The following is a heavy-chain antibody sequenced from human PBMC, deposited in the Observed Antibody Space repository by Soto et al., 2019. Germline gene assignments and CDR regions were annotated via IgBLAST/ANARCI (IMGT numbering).Heavy chain of an antibody. J-gene: IGHJ4*02. CDR3: ARHVYYDVFKKTY. V-gene: IGHV5-51*01. Sequence: PGESLKISCKGSGYNFANYWIGWVRQMPGKGLEWMGIIYPGNSDTRYSPSFQGQVTISADTSISTAYLEWSSLKASDTAIYYCARHVYYDVFKKTYWGQGTLVTVSS. CDR1: GYNFANYW. D-gene: IGHD3-9*01. CDR2: IYPGNSDT.